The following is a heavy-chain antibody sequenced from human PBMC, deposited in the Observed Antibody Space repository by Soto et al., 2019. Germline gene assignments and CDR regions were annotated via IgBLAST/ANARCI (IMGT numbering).Heavy chain of an antibody. CDR3: ARDLMTTVTTSDDYYYDMDV. D-gene: IGHD4-17*01. CDR2: INPNSGGT. J-gene: IGHJ6*02. CDR1: GYTFTGYY. V-gene: IGHV1-2*02. Sequence: ASVKVSCKASGYTFTGYYMHWVRQAPGQGLEWMGWINPNSGGTNYAQKFQGGVTMTRDTSISTAYMELSRLRSDDTAVYYCARDLMTTVTTSDDYYYDMDVWGQGTTVTVSS.